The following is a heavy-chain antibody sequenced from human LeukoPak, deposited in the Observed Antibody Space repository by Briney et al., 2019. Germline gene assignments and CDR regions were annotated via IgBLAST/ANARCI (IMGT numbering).Heavy chain of an antibody. CDR3: ARGLYNYDSSALDY. V-gene: IGHV4-34*01. CDR2: INHSGST. D-gene: IGHD3-22*01. J-gene: IGHJ4*02. CDR1: GGSFSGYY. Sequence: SETLSLTCAVYGGSFSGYYWSWIRQPPGKGLEWIGEINHSGSTNYNPSLKSRVTISVDTSKNQFSLKLSSVTAADTAVYYFARGLYNYDSSALDYWGQGTLVTVSS.